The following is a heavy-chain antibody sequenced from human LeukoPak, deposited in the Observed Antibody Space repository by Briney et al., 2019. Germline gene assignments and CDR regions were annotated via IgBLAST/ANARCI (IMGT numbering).Heavy chain of an antibody. V-gene: IGHV1-2*02. J-gene: IGHJ1*01. Sequence: ASVKVSCKASGYTFTGYYMHWVRQAPGQGLEWMGWISPTSGGTNYAQKFQGRVTMTGDTSISTAYMELSRLRSDDTAVYYCARGYYDSSDYEYFQHWGQGTLVTVSS. CDR1: GYTFTGYY. CDR3: ARGYYDSSDYEYFQH. CDR2: ISPTSGGT. D-gene: IGHD3-22*01.